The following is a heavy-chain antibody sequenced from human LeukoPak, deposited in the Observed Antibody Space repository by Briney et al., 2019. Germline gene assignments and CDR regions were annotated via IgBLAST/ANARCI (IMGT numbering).Heavy chain of an antibody. D-gene: IGHD3-22*01. CDR1: GFTFSSYA. CDR2: ISYDGSNK. CDR3: AKDTDYYYDSSGYLVDY. Sequence: GGSLRLSCAASGFTFSSYAMHWVRQAPGKGLEWVAVISYDGSNKYYADSVKGRFTISRDNAKNSLYLQMNSLRAEDTALYYCAKDTDYYYDSSGYLVDYWGQGTLVTVSS. J-gene: IGHJ4*02. V-gene: IGHV3-30-3*01.